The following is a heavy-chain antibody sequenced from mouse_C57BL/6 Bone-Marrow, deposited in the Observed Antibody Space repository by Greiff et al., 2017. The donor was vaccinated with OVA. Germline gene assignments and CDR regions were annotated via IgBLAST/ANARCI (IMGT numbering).Heavy chain of an antibody. CDR3: ARVGLRGYFDV. CDR1: GFSLTSYG. CDR2: IWSGGST. J-gene: IGHJ1*03. Sequence: VKLVESGPGLVQPSQSLSITCTVSGFSLTSYGVHWVRQSPGKGLEWLGVIWSGGSTDYNAAFISRLSISKDNSKSQVFFKMNSLQADDTAIYYCARVGLRGYFDVWGTGTTVTVSS. D-gene: IGHD3-1*01. V-gene: IGHV2-2*01.